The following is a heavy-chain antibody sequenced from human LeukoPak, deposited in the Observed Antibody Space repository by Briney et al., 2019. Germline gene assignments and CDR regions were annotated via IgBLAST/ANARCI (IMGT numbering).Heavy chain of an antibody. CDR2: INHSGST. CDR3: ARGRLIDP. CDR1: GGSFSGYY. J-gene: IGHJ5*02. V-gene: IGHV4-34*01. D-gene: IGHD2-21*01. Sequence: SETLSLTCAVCGGSFSGYYWSWIRQPPGKGLEWIGEINHSGSTNYNPSLKSRVTISVDTSKNQFSLKLSSVTAADTAVYYCARGRLIDPWGQGTLVTVSS.